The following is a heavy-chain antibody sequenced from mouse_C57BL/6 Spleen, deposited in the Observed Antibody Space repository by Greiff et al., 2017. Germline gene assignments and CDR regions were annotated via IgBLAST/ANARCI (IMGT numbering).Heavy chain of an antibody. CDR3: ARGFYYYGSSYWYFDV. CDR1: GYTFTSYW. CDR2: IYPGSGST. D-gene: IGHD1-1*01. J-gene: IGHJ1*03. V-gene: IGHV1-55*01. Sequence: VQLQQSGAELVKPGASVKMSCKASGYTFTSYWITWVKQRPGQGLEWIGDIYPGSGSTNYNEKFKSKATLTADTSSSTAYMQLSSLTSEDSAVYYCARGFYYYGSSYWYFDVWGTGTTVTVSS.